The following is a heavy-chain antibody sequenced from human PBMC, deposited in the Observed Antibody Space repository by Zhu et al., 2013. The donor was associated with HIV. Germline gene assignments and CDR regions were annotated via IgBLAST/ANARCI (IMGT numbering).Heavy chain of an antibody. D-gene: IGHD1-26*01. CDR2: INPNSGGT. J-gene: IGHJ6*03. V-gene: IGHV1-2*02. Sequence: QVQLVQSGAEVKKPGASVKVSCKASGYTFTGYYIHWVRQAPGQGLEWMGWINPNSGGTNYAQKFQGRVTMTRDTSISTAYMELSRLRSDDTAVYYCARDVGIVGSTRYYYYMDVWGKGTTVTVSS. CDR3: ARDVGIVGSTRYYYYMDV. CDR1: GYTFTGYY.